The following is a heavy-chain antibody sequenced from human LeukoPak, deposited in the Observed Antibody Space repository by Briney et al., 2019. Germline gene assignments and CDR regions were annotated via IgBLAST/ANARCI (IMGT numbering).Heavy chain of an antibody. CDR1: GFTFSNAW. J-gene: IGHJ4*02. Sequence: LGGSLRLSCAASGFTFSNAWMSWVRQAPGKGLEWVGRIKSKTDGGTTDYAAPVKGRFTISRDDSKNTLYLQMNSLKTEDTAVYYCTTDTDYGDSPDYWGQGTLVTVSS. D-gene: IGHD4-17*01. CDR2: IKSKTDGGTT. V-gene: IGHV3-15*01. CDR3: TTDTDYGDSPDY.